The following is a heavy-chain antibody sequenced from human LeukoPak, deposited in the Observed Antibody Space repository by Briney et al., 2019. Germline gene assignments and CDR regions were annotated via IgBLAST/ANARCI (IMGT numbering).Heavy chain of an antibody. CDR3: ARYILLRGSGWWATGYYFDY. CDR1: GFTFSSYW. J-gene: IGHJ4*02. V-gene: IGHV3-7*01. CDR2: IKQDGSEK. Sequence: GGSLRLSCAASGFTFSSYWMSWVRQAPGKGLEWVANIKQDGSEKYYVDSVKGRFTISRDNAKNSLYLQMNSLRAEDTAVYYCARYILLRGSGWWATGYYFDYWGQGTLVTVSS. D-gene: IGHD6-19*01.